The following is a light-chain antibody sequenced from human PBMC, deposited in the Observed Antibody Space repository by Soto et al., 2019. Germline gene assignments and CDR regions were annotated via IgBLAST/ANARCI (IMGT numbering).Light chain of an antibody. V-gene: IGKV1-9*01. J-gene: IGKJ1*01. CDR2: AAS. Sequence: DIQLTQSPSFLSASVGDRVTITCRASQDISTYLVWYQQKPGKAPKLLIYAASTLQSGVPSRFSGSGSGTEFTLTISSLQPEDFATYLCHQVNRYPWTFGQGTKVDIK. CDR3: HQVNRYPWT. CDR1: QDISTY.